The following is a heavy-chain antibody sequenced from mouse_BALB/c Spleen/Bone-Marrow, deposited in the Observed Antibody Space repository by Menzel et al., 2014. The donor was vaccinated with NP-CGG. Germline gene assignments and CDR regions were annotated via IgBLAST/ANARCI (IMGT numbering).Heavy chain of an antibody. D-gene: IGHD2-2*01. CDR1: GYTFTRYY. CDR3: AMWLRRDYYAMDY. Sequence: VKVVESGPELVKPGAPVRISCKASGYTFTRYYIQWMKQRPGQGLEWIGWIYPGNVNTKYNEKFKGKATLTADKSSSTAYMQLSSLTSEDSAVYFCAMWLRRDYYAMDYWGQGTSVTVSS. CDR2: IYPGNVNT. J-gene: IGHJ4*01. V-gene: IGHV1S56*01.